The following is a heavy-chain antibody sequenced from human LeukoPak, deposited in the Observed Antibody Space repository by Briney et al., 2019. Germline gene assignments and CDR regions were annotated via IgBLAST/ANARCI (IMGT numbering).Heavy chain of an antibody. CDR1: GFTFSSYG. CDR2: ISYDGSNK. V-gene: IGHV3-30*18. Sequence: PGRSLRLSCAASGFTFSSYGMHWVRQAPGKGLEWVAVISYDGSNKYYADSVKGRFTISRDNSKNTLYLQMNSLRAEDTAVYYCAKDRRRSSSWYTVLDYWGQGTLVTVSS. J-gene: IGHJ4*02. CDR3: AKDRRRSSSWYTVLDY. D-gene: IGHD6-13*01.